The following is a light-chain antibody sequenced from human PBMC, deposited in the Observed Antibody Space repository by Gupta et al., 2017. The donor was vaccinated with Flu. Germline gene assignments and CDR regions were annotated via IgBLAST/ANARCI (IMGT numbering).Light chain of an antibody. CDR2: DAS. CDR1: QSFSNY. Sequence: EIVLTQCPAALSLSPRQRATLSCRASQSFSNYFAWYHRKPGQAPILLTYDASNRAPGIPARFSSSRSWSEFTLTISSREPADFAVYYCQQRSNWPNTFGQGTKLEIK. J-gene: IGKJ2*01. V-gene: IGKV3-11*02. CDR3: QQRSNWPNT.